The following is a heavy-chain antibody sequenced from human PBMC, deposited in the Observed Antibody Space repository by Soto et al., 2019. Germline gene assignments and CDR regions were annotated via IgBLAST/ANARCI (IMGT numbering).Heavy chain of an antibody. CDR2: ISTYNGKT. CDR3: ARDRVEAALGTFDQ. Sequence: QVQLVQSGAEVKKPGASVKVSCKTSGYTFSTYPISWGRQAPGQGLEWVGWISTYNGKTNYGQKFQGRVTITTDTSTSTAYMDLRNLRSDDTAVYYCARDRVEAALGTFDQWGQGTLVTVSS. CDR1: GYTFSTYP. V-gene: IGHV1-18*01. J-gene: IGHJ4*02. D-gene: IGHD6-13*01.